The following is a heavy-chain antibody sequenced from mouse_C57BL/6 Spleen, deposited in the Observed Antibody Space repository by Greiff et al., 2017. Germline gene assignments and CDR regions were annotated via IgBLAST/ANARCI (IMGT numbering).Heavy chain of an antibody. D-gene: IGHD1-1*02. V-gene: IGHV1-80*01. CDR1: GYAFSSYW. CDR3: ARESWVGYFGY. Sequence: VQLQQSGAELVKPGASVKISCKASGYAFSSYWMNWVKQRPGKGLEWIGQIYPGDGDTNYNGKFKGKATLTADKSSSTAYMQLSSLTSEDSAVYFCARESWVGYFGYWGQGTTLTVSS. CDR2: IYPGDGDT. J-gene: IGHJ2*01.